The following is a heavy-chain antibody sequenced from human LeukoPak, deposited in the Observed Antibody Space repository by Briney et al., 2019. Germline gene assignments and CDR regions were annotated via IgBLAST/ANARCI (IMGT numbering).Heavy chain of an antibody. CDR3: AKWSGTGDLDY. V-gene: IGHV3-23*01. J-gene: IGHJ4*02. CDR2: LSGSGGTT. D-gene: IGHD7-27*01. CDR1: GFTFSDYA. Sequence: GGSLRLSCAASGFTFSDYAMSWVRQAPGKGLEWVSGLSGSGGTTYHGDSVKGRFTISRDNSKNTLYLQMNSLRAEDTAVYYCAKWSGTGDLDYWGQGTLVTVSS.